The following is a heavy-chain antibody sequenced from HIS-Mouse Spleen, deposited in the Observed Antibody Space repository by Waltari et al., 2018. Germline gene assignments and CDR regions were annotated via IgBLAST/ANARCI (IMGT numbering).Heavy chain of an antibody. CDR1: GGSISSSSYY. CDR3: ARKRTAFGWFDP. D-gene: IGHD2-21*02. J-gene: IGHJ5*02. CDR2: ICDGGST. V-gene: IGHV4-39*01. Sequence: QLQLQESGPGLVKPSETLSLTCTVSGGSISSSSYYWGWVRQHPGKGREWIGSICDGGSTYYNPSLKSRVTISVDTSKNQFSLKLSSVTAADTAVYYCARKRTAFGWFDPWGQGTLVTVSS.